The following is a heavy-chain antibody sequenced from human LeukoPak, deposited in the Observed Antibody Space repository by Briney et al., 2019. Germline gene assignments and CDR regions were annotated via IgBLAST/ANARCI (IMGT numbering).Heavy chain of an antibody. Sequence: KASETLSLTCTVSGGSITTSSYYWGWIRQPPGKGLEWIGFIYYSGSTYYNPSLKSRVTISVDTSKNHFSLKLGSVTAADTAVYYCARDRVDCGSASCAHWRPASYYYYGMDVWGQGTTVTVSS. CDR1: GGSITTSSYY. CDR3: ARDRVDCGSASCAHWRPASYYYYGMDV. J-gene: IGHJ6*02. CDR2: IYYSGST. V-gene: IGHV4-30-4*08. D-gene: IGHD2-2*01.